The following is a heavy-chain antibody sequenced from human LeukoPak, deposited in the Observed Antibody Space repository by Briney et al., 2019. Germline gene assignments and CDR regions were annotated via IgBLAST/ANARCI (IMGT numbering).Heavy chain of an antibody. V-gene: IGHV3-23*01. CDR2: ISGSGGST. D-gene: IGHD3-10*01. J-gene: IGHJ4*02. CDR1: GFTFSSYA. CDR3: AKLWFGELEPDWGS. Sequence: PGGSLRLSCAVSGFTFSSYAMGWVRQAPGKVLEWVSAISGSGGSTYYADSVKGRFTISRDNSKSTLYLQMSSLRAEDTAVYYCAKLWFGELEPDWGSWGQGTLVTVSS.